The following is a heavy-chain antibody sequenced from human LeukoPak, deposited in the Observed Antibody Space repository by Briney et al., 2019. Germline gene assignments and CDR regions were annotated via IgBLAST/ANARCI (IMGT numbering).Heavy chain of an antibody. CDR2: INHSGST. D-gene: IGHD3-22*01. Sequence: SETLSLTCAVYGGSFSGYYWSWIRQPPGKGLEWIGEINHSGSTNCNPSLKSRVTISVDTSKNQFSLKLSSVTAADTAVYYCARVTYYYDSSGDLDDAFDIWGQGTMVTVSS. V-gene: IGHV4-34*01. J-gene: IGHJ3*02. CDR1: GGSFSGYY. CDR3: ARVTYYYDSSGDLDDAFDI.